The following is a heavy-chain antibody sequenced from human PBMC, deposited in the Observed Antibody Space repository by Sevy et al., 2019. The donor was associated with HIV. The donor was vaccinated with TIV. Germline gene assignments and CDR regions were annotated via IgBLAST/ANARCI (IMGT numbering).Heavy chain of an antibody. J-gene: IGHJ3*02. D-gene: IGHD3-3*01. CDR3: TRGDRGYDFWSGYYQYDAFDI. Sequence: GGSLRLSCTASGFTFGDYAMSWVRQAPGKGLEWVGFIRSKAYGGKTEYAASVKGRFTISRDDSKSIAYLQMNSLKTEDTAVYYCTRGDRGYDFWSGYYQYDAFDIWGQGTMVTVSS. CDR1: GFTFGDYA. CDR2: IRSKAYGGKT. V-gene: IGHV3-49*04.